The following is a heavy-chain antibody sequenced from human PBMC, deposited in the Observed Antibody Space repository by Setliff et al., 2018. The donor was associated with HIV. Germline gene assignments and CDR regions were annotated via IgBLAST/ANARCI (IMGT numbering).Heavy chain of an antibody. CDR3: ARELPGVCYFDD. D-gene: IGHD2-21*02. CDR1: RHTFSSYY. V-gene: IGHV1-46*01. Sequence: ASVKVSCKASRHTFSSYYLHWMRQAPGQGLEWMAMIDTTGSTFYAQTFQGRITMTRDTSTSAIYVELNGLTSEETAVYYCARELPGVCYFDDWGQGTLVTVSS. J-gene: IGHJ4*02. CDR2: IDTTGST.